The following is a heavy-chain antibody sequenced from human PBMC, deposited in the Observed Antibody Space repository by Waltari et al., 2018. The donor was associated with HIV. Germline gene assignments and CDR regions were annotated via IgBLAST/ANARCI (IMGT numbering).Heavy chain of an antibody. D-gene: IGHD5-12*01. CDR2: RSGSCQTT. CDR1: GFSFSGYA. CDR3: AKGVSVATRTGFDS. V-gene: IGHV3-23*01. J-gene: IGHJ4*02. Sequence: VQLLESGGGLVQPGGSLRLSCAASGFSFSGYALGWVRQATGKGLQCVSTRSGSCQTTYYAESLEGRFTVSRYDPQSTLYLQMHSVRGEVTAVYFCAKGVSVATRTGFDSWGQGTMVIVSS.